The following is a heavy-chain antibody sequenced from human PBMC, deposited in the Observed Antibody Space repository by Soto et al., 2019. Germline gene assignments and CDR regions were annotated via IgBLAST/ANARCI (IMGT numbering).Heavy chain of an antibody. Sequence: ASVKVSCKASGYTFTSYGISWVRQAPGQGLEWMGWISAYNGNTNYAQKLQGRATMTTDTSTSTAYMELRSLRSDDTAVYYCARDHCSSTSCYTDFDYWGQGTLVTVSS. CDR1: GYTFTSYG. CDR3: ARDHCSSTSCYTDFDY. CDR2: ISAYNGNT. V-gene: IGHV1-18*01. D-gene: IGHD2-2*02. J-gene: IGHJ4*02.